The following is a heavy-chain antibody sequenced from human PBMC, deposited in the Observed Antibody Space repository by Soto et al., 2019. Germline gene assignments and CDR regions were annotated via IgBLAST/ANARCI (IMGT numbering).Heavy chain of an antibody. D-gene: IGHD3-22*01. CDR1: GGTFSSYA. CDR2: IIPIFGTA. J-gene: IGHJ3*02. CDR3: ASTPVYYYDSSGNDAFDI. Sequence: SVKVSCKASGGTFSSYAISWVRQAPGQGLEWMGGIIPIFGTANYAQKFQGRVTITAGESTSTAYMELSSLRSEDTAVYYCASTPVYYYDSSGNDAFDIWGQGTMVTVSS. V-gene: IGHV1-69*13.